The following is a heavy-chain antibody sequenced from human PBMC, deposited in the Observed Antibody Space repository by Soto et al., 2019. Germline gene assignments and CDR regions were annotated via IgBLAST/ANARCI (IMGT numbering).Heavy chain of an antibody. J-gene: IGHJ4*02. CDR1: GESFSGYD. Sequence: QVQLQQWGAGLLKPSETLSLTCAVSGESFSGYDCNWIRQPPGTGLEWIGQINHGGSTKYNPSLKSRVTRSSDTSKNQFSLKLTSVTAADTAVYFCARRGPQYCTGESCYHDFDYWGQGTRVSVSS. CDR2: INHGGST. CDR3: ARRGPQYCTGESCYHDFDY. V-gene: IGHV4-34*01. D-gene: IGHD2-8*02.